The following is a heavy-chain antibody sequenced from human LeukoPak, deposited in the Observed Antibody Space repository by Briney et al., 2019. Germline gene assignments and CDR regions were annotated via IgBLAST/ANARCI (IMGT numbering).Heavy chain of an antibody. CDR3: ARGHRGLGY. CDR2: IYYTGTT. CDR1: GASISDYY. V-gene: IGHV4-59*01. J-gene: IGHJ4*02. Sequence: SETLSLTCTVSGASISDYYWSWIRQPPRKGLEWIGYIYYTGTTNYNPSLKSRVTISVDTSKNQFSLKLTSVTAADTAVYYCARGHRGLGYWGQGTLVSVSS.